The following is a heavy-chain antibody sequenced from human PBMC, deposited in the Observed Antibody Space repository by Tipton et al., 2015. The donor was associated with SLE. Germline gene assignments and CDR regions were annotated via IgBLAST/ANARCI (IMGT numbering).Heavy chain of an antibody. CDR1: GYSITTYY. CDR3: AKVPVPGAYTPGGGWFDP. D-gene: IGHD3-16*01. V-gene: IGHV1-46*01. J-gene: IGHJ5*02. CDR2: VDPRSGNT. Sequence: QLVQSGPEVKKPGDSVRISCKASGYSITTYYIHWVRQAPGQGLDWMGLVDPRSGNTFFAEKFQGRVTTTRDTSSSTVHMELSSLKSEDTAVYYCAKVPVPGAYTPGGGWFDPWGQGTPVTVSS.